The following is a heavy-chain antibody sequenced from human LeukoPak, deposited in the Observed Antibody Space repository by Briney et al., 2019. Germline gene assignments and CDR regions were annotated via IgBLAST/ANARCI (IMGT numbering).Heavy chain of an antibody. Sequence: GGSLRLSCAASGFTFSSYAMSWVRQAPGKGLEWVSAISGSGGSTYYADSVKGRFTISRDNSKNTLYLRMNSLKTEDTAVYYCTTERGGFDYWGQGTLVTVSS. CDR2: ISGSGGST. CDR1: GFTFSSYA. J-gene: IGHJ4*02. CDR3: TTERGGFDY. D-gene: IGHD3-16*01. V-gene: IGHV3-23*01.